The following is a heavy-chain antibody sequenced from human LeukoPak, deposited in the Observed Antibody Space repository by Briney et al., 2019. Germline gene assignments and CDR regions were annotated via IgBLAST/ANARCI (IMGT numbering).Heavy chain of an antibody. CDR3: AKSIEYCGADCYGYFDL. D-gene: IGHD2-21*02. CDR2: MNPNTGNT. J-gene: IGHJ2*01. V-gene: IGHV1-8*01. CDR1: GFPFTRYD. Sequence: GASVKVSCKASGFPFTRYDINWVRQTSAQGLEWMGRMNPNTGNTGYAQKFQGRVTMTRDTSIRTAYMELTTLRSDDTAVYYCAKSIEYCGADCYGYFDLWGRGTRVTVSS.